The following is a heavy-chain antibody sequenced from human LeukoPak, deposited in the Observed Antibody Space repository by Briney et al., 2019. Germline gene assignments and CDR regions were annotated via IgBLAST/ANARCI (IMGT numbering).Heavy chain of an antibody. J-gene: IGHJ4*02. Sequence: ETQSVTCTVSGGSISSYSWSWMRQPAGKGLEWIGRIYPRESPNYNPSLKSRVIMSVDKSKNQFSLKLRSVTAADTAVYYCAREWHHVFDYWGQGNLVPVSS. D-gene: IGHD5-12*01. CDR3: AREWHHVFDY. CDR2: IYPRESP. V-gene: IGHV4-4*07. CDR1: GGSISSYS.